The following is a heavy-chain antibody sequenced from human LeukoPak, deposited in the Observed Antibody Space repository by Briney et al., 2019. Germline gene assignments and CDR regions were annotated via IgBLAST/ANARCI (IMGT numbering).Heavy chain of an antibody. CDR2: ISSNGGST. V-gene: IGHV3-64*01. D-gene: IGHD1-26*01. CDR1: GFTFSSYA. Sequence: GGSLRLSCAASGFTFSSYAMHWVRQAPGKGLEYVSAISSNGGSTYYANSVKGRFTISRDNSKNTLYLQMSSQRAEDTAVYYCAKDWAYSGNYYYFDYWGQGTLVTVSS. J-gene: IGHJ4*02. CDR3: AKDWAYSGNYYYFDY.